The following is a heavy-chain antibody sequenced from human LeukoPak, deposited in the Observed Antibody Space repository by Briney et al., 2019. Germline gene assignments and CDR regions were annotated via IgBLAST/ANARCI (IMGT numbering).Heavy chain of an antibody. D-gene: IGHD5-18*01. J-gene: IGHJ4*02. CDR2: IIPIFGTA. V-gene: IGHV1-69*01. CDR3: ARVVYSYGYVYFDY. CDR1: GGTLSSYA. Sequence: SVKVSCKASGGTLSSYAISWVRQAPGQGLEWMGGIIPIFGTANYAQKFQGRVTITADESTSTAYMELSSLRSEDTAVYYCARVVYSYGYVYFDYWGQGTLVTVSS.